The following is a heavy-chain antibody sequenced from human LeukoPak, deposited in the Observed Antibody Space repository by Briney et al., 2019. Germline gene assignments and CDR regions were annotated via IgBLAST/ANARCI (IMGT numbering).Heavy chain of an antibody. CDR3: ARQVPAARRYYYYMDV. D-gene: IGHD2-2*01. J-gene: IGHJ6*03. CDR1: GYTFTSYD. CDR2: MNPNSGNT. Sequence: ASVKVSCKASGYTFTSYDINWARQATGQGLEWMGWMNPNSGNTGYAQKFQGRVTITRNTSISTAYMELSSLRSEDTAVYYCARQVPAARRYYYYMDVWGKGTTVTVSS. V-gene: IGHV1-8*03.